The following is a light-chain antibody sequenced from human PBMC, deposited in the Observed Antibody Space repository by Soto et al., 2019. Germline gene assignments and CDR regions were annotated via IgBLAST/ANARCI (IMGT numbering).Light chain of an antibody. J-gene: IGLJ2*01. CDR2: EVR. CDR3: STYTTSSTLI. CDR1: SSDIVNYNY. V-gene: IGLV2-14*01. Sequence: QSVLTQPASVSGSPGQSITISCAVTSSDIVNYNYVSWYQHHPGKAPKVLIYEVRNRPSGVSNRFSGSKSGNTASLTISGLQAEDEADYYCSTYTTSSTLIFGGGTKLTVL.